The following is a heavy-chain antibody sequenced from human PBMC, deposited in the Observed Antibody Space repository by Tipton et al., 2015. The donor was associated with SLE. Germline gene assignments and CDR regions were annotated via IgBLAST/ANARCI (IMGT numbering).Heavy chain of an antibody. D-gene: IGHD6-6*01. CDR1: GGSISSYY. CDR2: ISGSGSAT. J-gene: IGHJ2*01. CDR3: AKRRIAARLGGGYWYFDL. Sequence: LSLTCTVSGGSISSYYWSWIRQPPGKGLEWVSGISGSGSATYYADSVKGRFTISRDNSKNTLYLEMNSLRAEDTAVYYCAKRRIAARLGGGYWYFDLWGRGTLVTVSS. V-gene: IGHV3-23*01.